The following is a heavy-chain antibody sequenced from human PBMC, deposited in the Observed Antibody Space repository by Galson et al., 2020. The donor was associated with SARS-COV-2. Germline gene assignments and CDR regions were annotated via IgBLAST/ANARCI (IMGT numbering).Heavy chain of an antibody. V-gene: IGHV4-34*01. CDR1: GGSFRNYY. J-gene: IGHJ6*03. CDR2: INHRGSP. Sequence: SETLSLTCAVYGGSFRNYYWTWLRQSPAKGLEWLGAINHRGSPTYNPSPKSRVAMSVDASKNQFSLSLSSVTAADTAVYYCARGAEERRIIVVVPYYYSYMDVWGSGTTVTVSS. CDR3: ARGAEERRIIVVVPYYYSYMDV. D-gene: IGHD2-15*01.